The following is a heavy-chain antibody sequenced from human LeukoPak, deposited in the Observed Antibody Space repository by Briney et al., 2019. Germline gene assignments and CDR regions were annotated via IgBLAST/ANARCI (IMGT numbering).Heavy chain of an antibody. CDR3: ARDYYGSGSPYRDAFDI. J-gene: IGHJ3*02. Sequence: PGGSLRLSCAASGFTFSSYSMNWVRQAPGKALEWVSSISSSNSYIYYADSVKGRFTISRDNAKNSLYLQMNSLRAEDTAVYYCARDYYGSGSPYRDAFDIWGQGTMVTVSS. D-gene: IGHD3-10*01. CDR2: ISSSNSYI. V-gene: IGHV3-21*01. CDR1: GFTFSSYS.